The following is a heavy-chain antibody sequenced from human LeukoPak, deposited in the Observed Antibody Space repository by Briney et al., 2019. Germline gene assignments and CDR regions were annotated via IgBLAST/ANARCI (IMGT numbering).Heavy chain of an antibody. CDR1: GFTFSSYA. J-gene: IGHJ4*02. Sequence: GGSLRLSCAASGFTFSSYAMSWVRQAPGKGLEWVSGISGSGGSTYYADSVKGRFTISRDNSKNTLYLQMNSLKTEDTAVYYCTTGQLSFGYWGQGTLVTVSS. D-gene: IGHD2/OR15-2a*01. CDR2: ISGSGGST. CDR3: TTGQLSFGY. V-gene: IGHV3-23*01.